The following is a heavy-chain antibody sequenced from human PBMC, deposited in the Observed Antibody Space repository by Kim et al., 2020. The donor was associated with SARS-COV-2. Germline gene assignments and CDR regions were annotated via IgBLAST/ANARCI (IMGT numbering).Heavy chain of an antibody. Sequence: SETLSLTCTVSGGSISSGDYYWSWIRQPPGKGLEWIGYIYYSGSTYYNPSLKSRVTISVDTSKNQFSLKLSSVTAADTAVYYCASYEYSSSSRSNAFAIWGQGTMVTVSS. V-gene: IGHV4-30-4*01. D-gene: IGHD6-6*01. CDR2: IYYSGST. CDR3: ASYEYSSSSRSNAFAI. J-gene: IGHJ3*02. CDR1: GGSISSGDYY.